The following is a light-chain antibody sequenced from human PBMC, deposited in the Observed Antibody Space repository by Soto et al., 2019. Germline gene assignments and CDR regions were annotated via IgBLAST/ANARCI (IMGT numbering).Light chain of an antibody. V-gene: IGKV1-39*01. CDR3: QQTYNSDS. CDR1: QNLSS. J-gene: IGKJ2*01. Sequence: DIQMTQSPSSLSASVGDRVTITCRASQNLSSVSAATRESPYLLIYGASSLQSGVPSRFSGSGSGADFTLTINSLQPGDFATYSCQQTYNSDSFGQGTKLEI. CDR2: GAS.